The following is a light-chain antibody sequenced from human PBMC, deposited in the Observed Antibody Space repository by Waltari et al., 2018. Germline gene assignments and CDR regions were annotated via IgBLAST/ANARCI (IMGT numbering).Light chain of an antibody. J-gene: IGLJ1*01. CDR3: QVWDSDTDHFV. CDR2: HNG. V-gene: IGLV3-21*03. CDR1: NIGSKS. Sequence: SYVLTQPPSVSVAPGKTASITCGGNNIGSKSVQWYQQKPGQAPVLVIFHNGDRPAGIGERFSGSNSGDTATLTSTRVEAGDEADYYCQVWDSDTDHFVFGTGTKINVL.